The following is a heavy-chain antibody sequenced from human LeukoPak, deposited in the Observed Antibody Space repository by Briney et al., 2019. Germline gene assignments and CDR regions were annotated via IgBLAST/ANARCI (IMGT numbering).Heavy chain of an antibody. J-gene: IGHJ4*02. D-gene: IGHD6-13*01. CDR2: IYYSGST. V-gene: IGHV4-30-4*01. CDR1: GGSISSGDYY. CDR3: ARVEQQTKAVDY. Sequence: PSETLSLTCTVSGGSISSGDYYWSWIRQPPGKGLEWIGYIYYSGSTSYNPSLKSRVTVSLDTSKNQFSLKLSSVTAADTAVYYCARVEQQTKAVDYWGQGTLVTVSS.